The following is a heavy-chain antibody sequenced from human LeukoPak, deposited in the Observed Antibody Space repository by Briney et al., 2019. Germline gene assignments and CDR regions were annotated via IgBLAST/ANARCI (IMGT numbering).Heavy chain of an antibody. V-gene: IGHV4-39*01. Sequence: SETLSLTCTVSGGSISSSSYYWGWIRQPPGKGLEWIGSIYYSGSTYYNPSLKSRVTISVDTSKNQFSLKLSSVTAADTAVYYCARLSYYHSRDLRFDSWGQGTLVTVSS. D-gene: IGHD3-22*01. CDR3: ARLSYYHSRDLRFDS. CDR1: GGSISSSSYY. J-gene: IGHJ5*01. CDR2: IYYSGST.